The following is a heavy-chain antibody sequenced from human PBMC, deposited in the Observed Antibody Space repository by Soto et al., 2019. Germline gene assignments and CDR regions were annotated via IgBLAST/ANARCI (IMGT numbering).Heavy chain of an antibody. V-gene: IGHV1-69*13. J-gene: IGHJ6*02. Sequence: GASVKVSCKASGGTFSTFAISWVRQAPGHGLDWMGGIIPVFGTANYAQDFQDRVTITADASTSTTYMELTSLKSEDTAMYYCARNSQQNYYYYAMDVWGQGTTVTV. CDR2: IIPVFGTA. CDR3: ARNSQQNYYYYAMDV. CDR1: GGTFSTFA.